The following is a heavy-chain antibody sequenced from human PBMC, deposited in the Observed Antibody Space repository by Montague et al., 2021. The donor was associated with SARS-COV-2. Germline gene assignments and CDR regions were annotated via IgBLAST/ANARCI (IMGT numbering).Heavy chain of an antibody. D-gene: IGHD3-3*02. CDR3: ASAFYGDHWAFDV. CDR2: TYYRSWWRS. V-gene: IGHV6-1*01. CDR1: GDSVSSTSAS. J-gene: IGHJ3*01. Sequence: CAISGDSVSSTSASWNWIRQSPSRGPEWLGRTYYRSWWRSQYPGSLGSRITISGDTSKNQFSLQLNSVTPEDTAVYYCASAFYGDHWAFDVWGQGTMVTVSS.